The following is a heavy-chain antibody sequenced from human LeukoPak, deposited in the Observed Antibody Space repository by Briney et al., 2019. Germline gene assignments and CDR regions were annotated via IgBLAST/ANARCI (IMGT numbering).Heavy chain of an antibody. Sequence: ASVRVSCKASGYTFTSYGISWVRQAPGQRLEWMGWINAGNGNTKYSQKFQGRVTITRDTSASTAYMELSSLRSEDTAVYYCASKSLDYGDYVRWGQGTLVTVSS. J-gene: IGHJ4*02. CDR3: ASKSLDYGDYVR. V-gene: IGHV1-3*01. CDR1: GYTFTSYG. D-gene: IGHD4-17*01. CDR2: INAGNGNT.